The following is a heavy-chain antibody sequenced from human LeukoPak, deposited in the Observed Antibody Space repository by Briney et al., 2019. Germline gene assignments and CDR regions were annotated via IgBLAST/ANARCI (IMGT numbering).Heavy chain of an antibody. CDR2: ISSSSSYI. D-gene: IGHD3-9*01. CDR1: GFTFSSYS. V-gene: IGHV3-21*01. CDR3: ARSYFDWLLYGVDNWFDP. J-gene: IGHJ5*02. Sequence: GGSLRLSWAASGFTFSSYSMNWVRQAPGKGLEWVSSISSSSSYIYYADSVKGRFTISRDDAKNSLYLQMNSLRAEDTAVYYCARSYFDWLLYGVDNWFDPWGQGTLVTVSS.